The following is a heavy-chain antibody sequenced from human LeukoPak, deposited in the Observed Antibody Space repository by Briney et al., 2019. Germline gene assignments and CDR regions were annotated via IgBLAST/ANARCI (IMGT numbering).Heavy chain of an antibody. D-gene: IGHD5-12*01. CDR2: IYQSGST. Sequence: SETLSLTCAVSGYSISSGYYWGWIRQPPGKGLEWIGSIYQSGSTYYNPSLKSRVTISVDTSKNQFSLKLSSVTAADTAVYYCATSGVVARGDCWGQGTLVTVSS. CDR1: GYSISSGYY. CDR3: ATSGVVARGDC. J-gene: IGHJ4*02. V-gene: IGHV4-38-2*01.